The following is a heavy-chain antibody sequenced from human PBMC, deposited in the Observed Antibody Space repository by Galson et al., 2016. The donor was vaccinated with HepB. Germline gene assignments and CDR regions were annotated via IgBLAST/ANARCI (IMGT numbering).Heavy chain of an antibody. CDR1: GFSFSSYW. V-gene: IGHV3-7*01. CDR3: ARFGCTSCYDFYYYGMDV. J-gene: IGHJ6*02. D-gene: IGHD2-2*01. Sequence: SLRLSCAASGFSFSSYWMSWVRQAPGKGLEWVANIRQDGAESFYLGSVRGRFTISRDNAKNSVYLEVNSLRSDDTAVYYCARFGCTSCYDFYYYGMDVWGQGTTVTVSS. CDR2: IRQDGAES.